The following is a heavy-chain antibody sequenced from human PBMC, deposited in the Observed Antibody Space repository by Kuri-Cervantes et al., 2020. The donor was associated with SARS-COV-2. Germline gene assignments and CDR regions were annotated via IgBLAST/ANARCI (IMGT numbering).Heavy chain of an antibody. Sequence: GESLKISCAASGFTFSSYSMSWVRQAPGKGLEWVSVIYSGGSTYYADSVKGRFTISRDNSKNTLYLQMNSLRAEDTAVYYCARWGVYYFDYWGQGTLVTVSS. CDR3: ARWGVYYFDY. V-gene: IGHV3-66*01. CDR2: IYSGGST. J-gene: IGHJ4*02. D-gene: IGHD3-16*01. CDR1: GFTFSSYS.